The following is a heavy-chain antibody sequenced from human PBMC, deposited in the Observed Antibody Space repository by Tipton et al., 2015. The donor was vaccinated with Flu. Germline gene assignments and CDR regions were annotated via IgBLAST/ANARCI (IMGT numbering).Heavy chain of an antibody. CDR2: INHSGST. CDR3: ARGRKVVVVPAAIGYYMDA. Sequence: TLSLTCAVYGGSFSGYYWSWIRQPPGKGLEWIGEINHSGSTNYNPSLKSRVTISVDTSKNQFSLKLSSVTAADTAVYYCARGRKVVVVPAAIGYYMDAWGKGTTVTVSS. J-gene: IGHJ6*03. CDR1: GGSFSGYY. V-gene: IGHV4-34*01. D-gene: IGHD2-2*02.